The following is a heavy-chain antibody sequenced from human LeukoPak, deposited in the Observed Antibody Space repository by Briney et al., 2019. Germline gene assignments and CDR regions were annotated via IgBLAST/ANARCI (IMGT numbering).Heavy chain of an antibody. D-gene: IGHD3-22*01. Sequence: ASVKVSCKVSGYTLTELSMHWVRQAPGKGLEWMGGFDPEDGETIYAQKFQGRVTMTEDTSTDTAYMELSSLRSEDTAVYYCARGAYYYDSSGYYDAFDIWGQGTMVTVSS. CDR3: ARGAYYYDSSGYYDAFDI. V-gene: IGHV1-24*01. CDR2: FDPEDGET. CDR1: GYTLTELS. J-gene: IGHJ3*02.